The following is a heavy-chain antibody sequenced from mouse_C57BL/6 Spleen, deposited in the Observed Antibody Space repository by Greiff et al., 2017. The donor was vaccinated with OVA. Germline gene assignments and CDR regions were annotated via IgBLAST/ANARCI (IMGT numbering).Heavy chain of an antibody. V-gene: IGHV1-53*01. J-gene: IGHJ1*03. D-gene: IGHD2-4*01. Sequence: VQLQQPGPELVKPGASVKLSCKASGYTFTSYWMHWVKQRPGQGLEWIGNINPSNGGTNYNEKFKSKATLTVDKSSSTAYMQLSSLTSEDSAVYYCARSGYDYPYWYFDVWGTGTTVTVSS. CDR1: GYTFTSYW. CDR3: ARSGYDYPYWYFDV. CDR2: INPSNGGT.